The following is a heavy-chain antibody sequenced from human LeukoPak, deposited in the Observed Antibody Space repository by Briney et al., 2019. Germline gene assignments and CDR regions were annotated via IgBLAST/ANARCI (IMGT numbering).Heavy chain of an antibody. CDR3: ARPPHAYGFDM. Sequence: GGSLRLSCAASGFSLSSNWMHWIRQVPGKGLVWVSHINPDGSNIKYADSVKGRFTISRDNAKNTVYLQMNSLRAEDTAVYYCARPPHAYGFDMWGQGTVVTVSS. V-gene: IGHV3-74*01. CDR1: GFSLSSNW. CDR2: INPDGSNI. J-gene: IGHJ3*02.